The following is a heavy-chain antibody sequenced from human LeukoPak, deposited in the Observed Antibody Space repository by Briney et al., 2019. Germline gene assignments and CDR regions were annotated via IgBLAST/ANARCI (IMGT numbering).Heavy chain of an antibody. CDR2: IYYSGST. V-gene: IGHV4-59*01. CDR1: GGSISSYY. D-gene: IGHD3-16*01. CDR3: ARFGVDYDMDV. Sequence: SETLSLTCTVSGGSISSYYWSWIRQPPGKGLEWIGYIYYSGSTNYNPSLKSRVTISVDTSKNQLSLKVTSVTGADTAVYYCARFGVDYDMDVWGQGTTVTVSS. J-gene: IGHJ6*02.